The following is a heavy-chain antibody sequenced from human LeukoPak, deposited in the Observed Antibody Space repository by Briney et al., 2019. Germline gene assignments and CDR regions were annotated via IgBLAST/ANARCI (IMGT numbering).Heavy chain of an antibody. CDR1: GYTFNGYY. CDR2: INPNSGGT. CDR3: AGSSHQRNWFDP. J-gene: IGHJ5*02. D-gene: IGHD1-26*01. V-gene: IGHV1-2*02. Sequence: ASVKVSCKASGYTFNGYYMHWVRQAPGQGLEWMGWINPNSGGTNYAQKFQGRVTMTRDTSISTVYMDLSSLRSDDTAVYYCAGSSHQRNWFDPWGQGTLVIVSS.